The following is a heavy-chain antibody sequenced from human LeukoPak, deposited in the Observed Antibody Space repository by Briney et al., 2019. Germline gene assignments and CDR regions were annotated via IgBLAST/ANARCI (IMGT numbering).Heavy chain of an antibody. J-gene: IGHJ4*02. CDR1: GFTFSSYA. V-gene: IGHV3-23*01. D-gene: IGHD2-21*02. CDR3: AKPPRVVVVTAFDS. Sequence: GGSLRLSCAASGFTFSSYAMTWVRQAPGKGLEWVSSITGSGSCTYYADSVKGRFTISRDNSKNMVYVQMTSLRAEDTAVYFCAKPPRVVVVTAFDSWGQGTLVTVSS. CDR2: ITGSGSCT.